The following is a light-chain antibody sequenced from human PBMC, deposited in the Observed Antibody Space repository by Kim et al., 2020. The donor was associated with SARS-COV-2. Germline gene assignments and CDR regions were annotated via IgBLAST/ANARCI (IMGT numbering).Light chain of an antibody. V-gene: IGLV3-19*01. J-gene: IGLJ2*01. Sequence: SSELTQDPAVSVALGQTVRITCQGDSLRSYYASWYQQKPGQAPVLVIYGKNNRPSGIPDRFSGSSSGNTASLTITGAQAEDEADYYCNSRDSSGNPDGVF. CDR1: SLRSYY. CDR2: GKN. CDR3: NSRDSSGNPDGV.